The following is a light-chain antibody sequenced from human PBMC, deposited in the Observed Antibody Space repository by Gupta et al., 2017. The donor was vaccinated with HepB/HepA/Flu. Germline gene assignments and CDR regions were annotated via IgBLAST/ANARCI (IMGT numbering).Light chain of an antibody. Sequence: SYVLPPPPSVSVAPGTTARISWGGNNIGSKSGHWYQQKPGQAPVLVIYYDSDRPSGIPERFSGSNSGNTATLTISRVEAGDEADYYCQVWDSSSDHRVFGGGTKLTVL. V-gene: IGLV3-21*04. J-gene: IGLJ3*02. CDR3: QVWDSSSDHRV. CDR1: NIGSKS. CDR2: YDS.